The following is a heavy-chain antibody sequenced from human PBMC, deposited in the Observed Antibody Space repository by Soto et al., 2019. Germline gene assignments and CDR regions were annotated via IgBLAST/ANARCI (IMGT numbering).Heavy chain of an antibody. CDR3: ARDIRRRTYYFDTTAYSLNYYFYPMDV. J-gene: IGHJ6*02. V-gene: IGHV3-30-3*01. D-gene: IGHD3-22*01. Sequence: PGGSLRLSCAASGFTFSSYALHWVRQAPGKGLEWVAVISYDGSNKYYPESVKGRFTISRDNSKNTLYMQMNSLRDEDTAVYYCARDIRRRTYYFDTTAYSLNYYFYPMDVWGQGTTVTVSS. CDR2: ISYDGSNK. CDR1: GFTFSSYA.